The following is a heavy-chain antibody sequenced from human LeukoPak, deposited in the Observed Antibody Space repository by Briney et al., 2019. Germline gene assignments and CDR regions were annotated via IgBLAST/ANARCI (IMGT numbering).Heavy chain of an antibody. J-gene: IGHJ5*02. D-gene: IGHD3-22*01. CDR1: GGSISRNYW. Sequence: SGTLSLICAVSGGSISRNYWWSWVRQPPGEGLEWIGEVSHSGSTIYNPSLKSRLTISVDTSKNQFSLELTSVTAADTAVYYCARTSPPSGYYFPLGFDPWGQGTLVTVSS. CDR2: VSHSGST. V-gene: IGHV4-4*02. CDR3: ARTSPPSGYYFPLGFDP.